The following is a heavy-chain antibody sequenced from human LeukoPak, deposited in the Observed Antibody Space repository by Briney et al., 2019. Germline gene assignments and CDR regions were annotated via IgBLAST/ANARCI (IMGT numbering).Heavy chain of an antibody. CDR2: IYYSGST. Sequence: SETLSLTCTVSGGSISTYYSSWIRQPPGKGLEWIGYIYYSGSTSYNPSLKSRVTMSVDTSENQVSLKLTSVTAADTAVYYCATARIKLPSSPFDYWGQGALVTVSS. J-gene: IGHJ4*02. D-gene: IGHD2-15*01. V-gene: IGHV4-59*01. CDR1: GGSISTYY. CDR3: ATARIKLPSSPFDY.